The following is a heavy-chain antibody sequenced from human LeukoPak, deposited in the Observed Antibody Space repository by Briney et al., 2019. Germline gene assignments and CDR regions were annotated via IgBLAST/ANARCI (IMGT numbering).Heavy chain of an antibody. Sequence: PETLSLTCTVSGGSISSYYWSWIRQPPGKGLEWIGYIYYSGSTNYNPSLKSRVTISVDTSKNQFSLKLSSVTAADTAVYYCASAVDRELNWFDPWGQGTLVTVSS. D-gene: IGHD1-26*01. CDR3: ASAVDRELNWFDP. CDR2: IYYSGST. J-gene: IGHJ5*02. V-gene: IGHV4-59*01. CDR1: GGSISSYY.